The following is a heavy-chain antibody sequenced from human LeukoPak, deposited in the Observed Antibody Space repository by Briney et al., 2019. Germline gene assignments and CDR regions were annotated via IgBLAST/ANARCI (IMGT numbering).Heavy chain of an antibody. CDR2: IYYSGST. CDR3: ARVARYSIFDY. CDR1: GGSISSYY. D-gene: IGHD4-11*01. V-gene: IGHV4-59*01. J-gene: IGHJ4*02. Sequence: PSETLSLTCTVSGGSISSYYWSWIRQPPGKGLEWIGYIYYSGSTNYNPSLKRRVTISVDTSKNQFSLKLSSVTAADTAVYYCARVARYSIFDYWGQGTLVTVSS.